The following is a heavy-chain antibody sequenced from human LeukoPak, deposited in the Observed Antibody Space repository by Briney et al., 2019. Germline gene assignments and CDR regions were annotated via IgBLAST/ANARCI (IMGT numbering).Heavy chain of an antibody. CDR2: ISSSGART. CDR1: GFTFSSDV. J-gene: IGHJ4*02. V-gene: IGHV3-23*01. D-gene: IGHD2-21*01. Sequence: QPGGSLRLSCVAFGFTFSSDVMTWVRQAPWKGLEWVSLISSSGARTYYADSVKGRFTISRDNSKNTLYLQMNSLRAEDTAVYYCGKDVGVTYGHELFDYWGQGTLVTVSS. CDR3: GKDVGVTYGHELFDY.